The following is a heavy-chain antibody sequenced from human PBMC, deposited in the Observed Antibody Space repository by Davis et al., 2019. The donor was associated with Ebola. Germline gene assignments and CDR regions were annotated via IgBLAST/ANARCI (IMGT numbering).Heavy chain of an antibody. D-gene: IGHD5-12*01. V-gene: IGHV1-18*01. CDR2: ISAYNGNT. Sequence: ASVKVSCKASGYTFTSYSISWVRQAPGQGLEWMGWISAYNGNTNYAQKFQGRVTMTRNTSISTAYMELSSLRSEDTAVYYCARGHSIVATTPDYYYYGMDVWGQGTTVTVSS. CDR1: GYTFTSYS. J-gene: IGHJ6*02. CDR3: ARGHSIVATTPDYYYYGMDV.